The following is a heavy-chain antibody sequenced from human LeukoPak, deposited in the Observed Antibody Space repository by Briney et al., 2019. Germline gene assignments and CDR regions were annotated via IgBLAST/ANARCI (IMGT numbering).Heavy chain of an antibody. V-gene: IGHV3-23*01. CDR1: GFPFSDFS. J-gene: IGHJ4*02. Sequence: QTGGSLRLSCATSGFPFSDFSMTWVRQAPGKGLEWISTTNSGGTNTYYAESVKGRFTISRDNSKNALYLQMSSLRVEDTAINYCAKQSYARSLGEGGPGTLVTVSS. CDR2: TNSGGTNT. CDR3: AKQSYARSLGE. D-gene: IGHD2-8*01.